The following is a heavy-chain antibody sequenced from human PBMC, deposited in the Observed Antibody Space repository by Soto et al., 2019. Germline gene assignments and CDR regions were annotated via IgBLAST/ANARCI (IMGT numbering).Heavy chain of an antibody. V-gene: IGHV1-69*15. Sequence: QVQLMQSGAEVKKPGSSVKVSCKASGGTFSNYAITWVRQAPGQGLEWLGRIIPIFGTANYAQKFQGRVTITADEYTTTAYMELSSLGSDDTAVYYCAKDGGRDVYFGNWFDPWGQGTLVTVSS. D-gene: IGHD2-15*01. CDR2: IIPIFGTA. J-gene: IGHJ5*02. CDR3: AKDGGRDVYFGNWFDP. CDR1: GGTFSNYA.